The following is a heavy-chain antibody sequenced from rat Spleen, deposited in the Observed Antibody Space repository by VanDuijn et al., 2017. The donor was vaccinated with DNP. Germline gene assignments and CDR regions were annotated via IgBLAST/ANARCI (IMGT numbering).Heavy chain of an antibody. CDR1: GFTFSNFP. CDR2: ITTSGGTT. D-gene: IGHD1-1*01. J-gene: IGHJ2*01. Sequence: EVQLVESGGGLVQPGRSMKLSCAASGFTFSNFPMAWVRQAPTKGLEWVATITTSGGTTYCRDSVKGRFTISRDNAKSTLYLQMDSLRSEDTATYYCTSLVLKWSFDYWGQGVMVTVSS. V-gene: IGHV5-46*01. CDR3: TSLVLKWSFDY.